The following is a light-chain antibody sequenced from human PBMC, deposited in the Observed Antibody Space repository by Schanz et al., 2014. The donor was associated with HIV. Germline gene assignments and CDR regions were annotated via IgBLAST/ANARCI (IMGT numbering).Light chain of an antibody. CDR2: DVT. CDR1: SSDVGGYNY. CDR3: SSSAGNNKLL. V-gene: IGLV2-14*03. Sequence: QSALTQPASVSGSPGQSITISCTGTSSDVGGYNYVSWYQQHPGKAPKLMIYDVTNRPSGVSDRFSGSMSGNTASLTISGLQAEDEADYYCSSSAGNNKLLFGGGTKLTVL. J-gene: IGLJ2*01.